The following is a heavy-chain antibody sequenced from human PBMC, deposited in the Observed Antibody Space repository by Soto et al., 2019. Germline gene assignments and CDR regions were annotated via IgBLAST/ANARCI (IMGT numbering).Heavy chain of an antibody. J-gene: IGHJ4*02. V-gene: IGHV4-31*03. CDR2: IYYSGST. CDR1: GGSISSGGYY. D-gene: IGHD3-16*01. CDR3: ARDTRKNWGSYVPFDY. Sequence: QVQLQESGPGLVKPSQTLSLTCTVSGGSISSGGYYWSWIRQHPGKGLEWIGYIYYSGSTYYNPSLKSRVTMSVDTSKNQFSLKLSSVTAADTAVYYCARDTRKNWGSYVPFDYWGQGTLVTVSS.